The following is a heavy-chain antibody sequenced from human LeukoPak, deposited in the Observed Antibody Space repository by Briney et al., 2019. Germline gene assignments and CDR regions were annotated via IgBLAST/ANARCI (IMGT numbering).Heavy chain of an antibody. J-gene: IGHJ4*02. CDR2: ISSSSSYI. Sequence: GGSLRLSCAASGFTFSSYSMNWVRQAPGKGLEWVSSISSSSSYIYYADSVKGRFTISRDNAKNSLYLQVNSLRAEDTAVYYCAREIGYGDYVNYFDYWGQGTLVTASS. D-gene: IGHD4-17*01. V-gene: IGHV3-21*01. CDR1: GFTFSSYS. CDR3: AREIGYGDYVNYFDY.